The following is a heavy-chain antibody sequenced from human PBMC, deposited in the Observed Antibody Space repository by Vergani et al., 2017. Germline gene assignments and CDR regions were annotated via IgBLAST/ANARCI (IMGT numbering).Heavy chain of an antibody. D-gene: IGHD2-2*01. CDR3: ARGLRPATAYY. J-gene: IGHJ4*02. CDR2: IYTSGST. Sequence: QVQLQESGPGLVKPSQTLSLTCTVSGGSISSGSYYWSWIRQPAGKGLEWIGRIYTSGSTDYNPSLKSRVTISVDTSKNQFSLKLSSVTAADTAVYYCARGLRPATAYYWGQGTLVTVSS. CDR1: GGSISSGSYY. V-gene: IGHV4-61*02.